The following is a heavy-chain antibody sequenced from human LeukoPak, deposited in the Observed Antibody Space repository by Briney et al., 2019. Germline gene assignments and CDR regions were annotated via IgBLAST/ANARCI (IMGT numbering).Heavy chain of an antibody. V-gene: IGHV7-4-1*02. CDR3: ARIEQYQLLSGYYGMDV. D-gene: IGHD2-2*01. CDR1: GYTFTNYA. Sequence: ASVKVSCKPSGYTFTNYALNWVRQAPGQGLEWMGWINTNSGNPTYAQGFTGRFVFSLDTSVSTAYLQISSLKAEDTAVYYCARIEQYQLLSGYYGMDVWGQGTTVTVSS. J-gene: IGHJ6*02. CDR2: INTNSGNP.